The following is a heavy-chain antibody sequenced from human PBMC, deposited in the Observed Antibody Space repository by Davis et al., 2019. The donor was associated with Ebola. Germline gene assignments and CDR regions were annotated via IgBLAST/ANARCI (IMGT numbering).Heavy chain of an antibody. J-gene: IGHJ4*02. Sequence: PGGSLRPSCVPSGFSFSDHAMHWVRQAPGKGLEWVVDIWFDGHNKFYGDSVKGRFTISRDNSKNTVYLQMNSLRADDTAVYYCARGQRLSEYWGLGTLVTVSS. CDR3: ARGQRLSEY. V-gene: IGHV3-33*01. CDR2: IWFDGHNK. CDR1: GFSFSDHA.